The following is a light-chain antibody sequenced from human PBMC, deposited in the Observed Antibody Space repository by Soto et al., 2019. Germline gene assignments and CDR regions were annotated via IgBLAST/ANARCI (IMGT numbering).Light chain of an antibody. CDR3: QQYWKWPIT. Sequence: EIVLTQSPGTLSLSPGEGSTRSCRASQSVSSSYIAWYQQRPGQTPSLLIYRASTRAAGLPDRFSGSGSGTDFTLTITSLQSEDFAVYYCQQYWKWPITFGQGTRLEIK. CDR1: QSVSSSY. J-gene: IGKJ5*01. V-gene: IGKV3-20*01. CDR2: RAS.